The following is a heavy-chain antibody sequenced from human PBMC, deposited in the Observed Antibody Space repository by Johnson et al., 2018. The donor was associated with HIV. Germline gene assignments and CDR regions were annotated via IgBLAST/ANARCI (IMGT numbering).Heavy chain of an antibody. CDR1: GFIFDQYG. Sequence: VQLVESGGGVVRPGGSLRLSCAASGFIFDQYGMSWVRQVPGKGLEWVSGIRWNGGITGYADSVKGRFTISRDNAKNSLYLQMNSLRAEDTAVYYCARDRWELLALSAFDIWGQGTMVTVSS. V-gene: IGHV3-20*04. J-gene: IGHJ3*02. CDR2: IRWNGGIT. CDR3: ARDRWELLALSAFDI. D-gene: IGHD1-26*01.